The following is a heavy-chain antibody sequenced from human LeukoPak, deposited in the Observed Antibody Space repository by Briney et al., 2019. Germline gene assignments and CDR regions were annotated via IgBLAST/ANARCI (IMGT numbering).Heavy chain of an antibody. Sequence: PSETLSLTCTVSGGSISSNSYYWGWIRQPPGKGLEWIGTIYYSGSTYYNPSLKSRVTISVDTSKNQFSLKLNSVTAADTAVYYCARHLAGHFGGFYFDYWGQGTLVTVSS. V-gene: IGHV4-39*07. J-gene: IGHJ4*02. CDR1: GGSISSNSYY. D-gene: IGHD2-21*01. CDR3: ARHLAGHFGGFYFDY. CDR2: IYYSGST.